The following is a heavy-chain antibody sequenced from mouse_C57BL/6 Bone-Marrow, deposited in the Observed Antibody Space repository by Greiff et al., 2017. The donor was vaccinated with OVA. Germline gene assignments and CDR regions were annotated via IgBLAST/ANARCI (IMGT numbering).Heavy chain of an antibody. CDR1: GFTFSSYA. J-gene: IGHJ4*01. CDR3: TPGAMDD. V-gene: IGHV5-9-1*02. Sequence: EVKVEESGEGLVKPGGSLKLSCAASGFTFSSYAMSWVRQTPEKRLEWVAYISSGGGYIYYADTVKGRFTISRDNARNTLYLQMSSLKSEDTAMYYCTPGAMDDWGQGTSVTVSS. CDR2: ISSGGGYI.